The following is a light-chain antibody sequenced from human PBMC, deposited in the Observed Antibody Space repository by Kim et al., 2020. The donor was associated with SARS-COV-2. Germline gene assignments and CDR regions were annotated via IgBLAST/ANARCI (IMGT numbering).Light chain of an antibody. CDR2: AAS. CDR1: QGISSW. CDR3: QQYNSYPLT. Sequence: DIQMTQSPSSLSASVGDRVTITCRAGQGISSWLVWYQQKPEKAPKSLIYAASRLQSGVPSRFSGSGSGTDFTLTITSLQPEDFATYYCQQYNSYPLTFGGGTKVDIK. V-gene: IGKV1D-16*01. J-gene: IGKJ4*01.